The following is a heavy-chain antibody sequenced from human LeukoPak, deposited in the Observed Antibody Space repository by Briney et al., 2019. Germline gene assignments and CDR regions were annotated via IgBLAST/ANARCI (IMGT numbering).Heavy chain of an antibody. CDR1: GFTFDDYA. V-gene: IGHV3-9*01. CDR3: AKVAGGIGGGFDY. J-gene: IGHJ4*02. Sequence: GGSLRLSCAASGFTFDDYAIHWVRQAPGKGLEWVSGISWNSGSIGYADSVKGRFTISRDNAKNSLYLQMNSLRAEDTALYYCAKVAGGIGGGFDYWGQGTLVTVSS. CDR2: ISWNSGSI. D-gene: IGHD3-16*01.